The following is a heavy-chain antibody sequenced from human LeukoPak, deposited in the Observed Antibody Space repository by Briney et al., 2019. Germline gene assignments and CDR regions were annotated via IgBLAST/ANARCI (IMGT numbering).Heavy chain of an antibody. V-gene: IGHV4-39*07. CDR3: ASPGYYYYYMDV. CDR1: GGPISSSSYY. CDR2: IYYSGST. Sequence: PSETLSLTCTVSGGPISSSSYYWGWIRQPPGKGLEWIGSIYYSGSTYYNPSLKSRVTISVDTSKNQFSLKLSSVTAADTAVYYCASPGYYYYYMDVWGKGTTVTVSS. J-gene: IGHJ6*03.